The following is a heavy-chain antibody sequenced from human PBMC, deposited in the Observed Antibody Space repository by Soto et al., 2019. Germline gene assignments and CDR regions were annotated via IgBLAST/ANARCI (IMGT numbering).Heavy chain of an antibody. V-gene: IGHV3-48*03. CDR1: GFTFSSYE. D-gene: IGHD6-19*01. J-gene: IGHJ4*02. CDR2: ISSSGSTI. Sequence: EVQLVESGGGLVQPGGSLRLSCAASGFTFSSYEMNWVRQAPGKGLEWVSYISSSGSTIYYADSVKGRFTISRDNAKNSLYLKMNSLRAEDTAVYYCAREGPSSGWYYFDYWGQGTLVTVSS. CDR3: AREGPSSGWYYFDY.